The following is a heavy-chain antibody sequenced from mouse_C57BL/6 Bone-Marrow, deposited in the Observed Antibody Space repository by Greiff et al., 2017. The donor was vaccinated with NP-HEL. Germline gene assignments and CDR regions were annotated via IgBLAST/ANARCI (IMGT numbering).Heavy chain of an antibody. J-gene: IGHJ2*01. CDR1: GFTFSDYG. CDR2: ISSGSSTI. CDR3: AMDYPFDY. D-gene: IGHD2-4*01. V-gene: IGHV5-17*01. Sequence: EVKLMESGGGLVKPGGSLKLSCAASGFTFSDYGMHWVRQAPEKGLEWVAYISSGSSTIYYADTVKGRFTISRDNAKNTLFLQMTSLRSEDTAMYYCAMDYPFDYWGQGTTLTVSS.